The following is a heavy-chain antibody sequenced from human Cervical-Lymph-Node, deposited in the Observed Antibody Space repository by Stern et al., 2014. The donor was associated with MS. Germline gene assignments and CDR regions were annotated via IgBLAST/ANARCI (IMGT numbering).Heavy chain of an antibody. CDR1: GGPMNKYT. J-gene: IGHJ5*01. V-gene: IGHV1-69*04. CDR3: ATEGIVGASSWLDS. CDR2: IIPILEMT. Sequence: QVQLMQSGAEVKKPGSSVKVSCEASGGPMNKYTISWVRQAPGQGLEWVGRIIPILEMTNYAQKFQGRLTITADMSTNTAYMELGSLRSDDTAVYYCATEGIVGASSWLDSWAQGTLVTVSS. D-gene: IGHD1-26*01.